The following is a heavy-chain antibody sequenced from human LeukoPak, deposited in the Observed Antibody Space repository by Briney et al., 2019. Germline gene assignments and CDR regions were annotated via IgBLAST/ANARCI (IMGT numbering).Heavy chain of an antibody. Sequence: SETLYLTCTVSGGSISSYYWSWIRQPPGKGLEWIGYIYYSGSTNYNPSLKSRVTISVDTSKNQFSLKLSSVTAADTAVYYCARVVVRGVIRGYMDVWGKGTTVTVSS. D-gene: IGHD3-10*01. CDR2: IYYSGST. CDR1: GGSISSYY. V-gene: IGHV4-59*01. CDR3: ARVVVRGVIRGYMDV. J-gene: IGHJ6*03.